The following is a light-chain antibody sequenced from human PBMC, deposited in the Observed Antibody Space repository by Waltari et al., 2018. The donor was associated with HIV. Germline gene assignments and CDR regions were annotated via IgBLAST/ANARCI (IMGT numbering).Light chain of an antibody. CDR3: QAWDSSTAHWV. J-gene: IGLJ3*02. CDR2: QDS. V-gene: IGLV3-1*01. CDR1: KLGDKY. Sequence: SYELTQPPSVSVSPGQPASITCSGDKLGDKYARWYQQKPGQSPVLVIYQDSKRPSGIPERFSGSNSGNTATLTISGTQAMDEADYYCQAWDSSTAHWVFGGGTKLTVL.